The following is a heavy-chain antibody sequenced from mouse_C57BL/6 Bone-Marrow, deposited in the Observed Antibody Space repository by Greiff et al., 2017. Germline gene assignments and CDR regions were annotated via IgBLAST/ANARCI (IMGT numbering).Heavy chain of an antibody. V-gene: IGHV14-4*01. CDR1: GFNIKDVY. CDR2: IDPENGDT. CDR3: TTGSSYAMDY. Sequence: VQLQQSGAELVRPGASVKLSCTASGFNIKDVYMHWVKQRPEQGLEWIGWIDPENGDTEYASKFQGKATITADTSSNTAYLQLSSLTSEDTAVYYCTTGSSYAMDYWGQGTSVTVSS. D-gene: IGHD1-1*01. J-gene: IGHJ4*01.